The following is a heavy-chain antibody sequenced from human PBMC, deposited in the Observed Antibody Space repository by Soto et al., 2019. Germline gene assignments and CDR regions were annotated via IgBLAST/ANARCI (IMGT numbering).Heavy chain of an antibody. V-gene: IGHV3-23*01. CDR2: ISGSGGYT. Sequence: EVHLLESGGGLVQPGGSLRLSCAASGFTFSAYAMSWVRQAPGKGLKRVSAISGSGGYTYYDDSVKGRFIISRDNSKNTLYLQMSSLRVEDTALYYCARGAQWLVNWIDSWGQGTLVTVSS. CDR1: GFTFSAYA. CDR3: ARGAQWLVNWIDS. J-gene: IGHJ5*01. D-gene: IGHD6-19*01.